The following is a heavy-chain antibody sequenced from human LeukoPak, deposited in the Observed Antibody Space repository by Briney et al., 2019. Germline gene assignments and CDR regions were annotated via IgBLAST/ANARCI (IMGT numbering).Heavy chain of an antibody. Sequence: PSETLSLTCAVYGGSFSGYYWSWIRQPPGKGLEWIGEINHSGSTNYNPSLKSRVTISVDTSKNQFSLKLSSVTAADTAVYYCAREVSALWVITMVRGLYFDYWGQGTLVTVSS. V-gene: IGHV4-34*01. D-gene: IGHD3-10*01. CDR1: GGSFSGYY. J-gene: IGHJ4*02. CDR2: INHSGST. CDR3: AREVSALWVITMVRGLYFDY.